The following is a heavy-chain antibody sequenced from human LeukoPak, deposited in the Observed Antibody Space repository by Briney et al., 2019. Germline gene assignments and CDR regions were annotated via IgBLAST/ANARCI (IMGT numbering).Heavy chain of an antibody. J-gene: IGHJ3*02. CDR1: GFTFSSYS. CDR2: ITRSSDVI. CDR3: ARSGTTYYYDSGTRI. D-gene: IGHD3-22*01. V-gene: IGHV3-48*04. Sequence: PGGSLRLSCAASGFTFSSYSINWVRQAPGKGLEWVSYITRSSDVIYYADSVKGRFTISRDNAKNSLYLQMNSLRADDTAVYYCARSGTTYYYDSGTRIWGQGTMVFVSS.